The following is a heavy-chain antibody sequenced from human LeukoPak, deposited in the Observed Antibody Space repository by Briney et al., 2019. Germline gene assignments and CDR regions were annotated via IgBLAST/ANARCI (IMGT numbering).Heavy chain of an antibody. J-gene: IGHJ4*02. CDR2: INREGNEK. Sequence: GGSLRLSCATFGFAFSDYWMTWVRQFPGKGLEWVANINREGNEKYYVDSVKGRFTISRDNAKNSVDLQMDSLRVEDTAVYYCARVGTWELQRVFDFWGQGTLVTVSS. D-gene: IGHD1-26*01. CDR1: GFAFSDYW. V-gene: IGHV3-7*01. CDR3: ARVGTWELQRVFDF.